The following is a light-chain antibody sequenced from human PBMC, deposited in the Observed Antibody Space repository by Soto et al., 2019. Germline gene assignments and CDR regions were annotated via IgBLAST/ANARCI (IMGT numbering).Light chain of an antibody. V-gene: IGKV3-15*01. CDR2: GAS. CDR3: QQYNNWPQT. J-gene: IGKJ1*01. CDR1: QSVSSN. Sequence: EIVMTQSPATLSVSPGERATLSCRASQSVSSNLAWYQQKPGQAPRLLISGASTRPTGIPARFSGSGSGKEFPLTISSLQSQDFAVYYCQQYNNWPQTFGQGTKVEIK.